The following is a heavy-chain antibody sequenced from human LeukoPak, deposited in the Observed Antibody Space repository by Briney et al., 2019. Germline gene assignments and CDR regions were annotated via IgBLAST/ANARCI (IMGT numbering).Heavy chain of an antibody. CDR3: ARHNTIFGVLVPLDY. V-gene: IGHV4-4*07. Sequence: SETLSLTCTVSGGSISSYYWSWIRQPAGKGLEWIGRIYTSGSTNYNPSLKSRVTISIDKSKNHFFLNLSSVTAADTAVYYCARHNTIFGVLVPLDYWGQGTLVTVSS. D-gene: IGHD3-3*01. CDR1: GGSISSYY. J-gene: IGHJ4*02. CDR2: IYTSGST.